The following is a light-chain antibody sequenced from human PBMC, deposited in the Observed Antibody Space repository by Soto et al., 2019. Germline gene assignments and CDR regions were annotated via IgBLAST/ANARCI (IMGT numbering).Light chain of an antibody. CDR2: ADS. Sequence: SYDLSQPPSVSVDPGQTAIVTCDGNNIGSNSVHWYQQKPGRAPVLVVYADSDRPSGVPERFSGSNSGNTATLTISRVEAGDEADYYCQVWDSSTDDLYVFGPGTKVTVL. V-gene: IGLV3-21*02. J-gene: IGLJ1*01. CDR1: NIGSNS. CDR3: QVWDSSTDDLYV.